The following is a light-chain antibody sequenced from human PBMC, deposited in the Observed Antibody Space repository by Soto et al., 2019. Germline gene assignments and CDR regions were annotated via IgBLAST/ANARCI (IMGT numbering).Light chain of an antibody. CDR3: QQYSDHWT. J-gene: IGKJ1*01. CDR2: KAS. CDR1: RSIINW. Sequence: DIQMTQSPSTLSASVGDRVTVTCRASRSIINWLAWYQQXSGKGPKLLIYKASNLQTGVPSRFSGSGYGTEFTLTISSLQPDDVATYYCQQYSDHWTFGQGTKVDIK. V-gene: IGKV1-5*03.